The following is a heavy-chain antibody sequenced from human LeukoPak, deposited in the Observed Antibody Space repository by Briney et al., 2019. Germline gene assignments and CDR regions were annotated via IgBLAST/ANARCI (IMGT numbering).Heavy chain of an antibody. D-gene: IGHD6-19*01. Sequence: GGSLRLSCAASGFTFSIHSMSWVRQAPGKGLEWVANIKQGGTEKYYVDSVKGRFTISRDNAKNSLYLQMNSLRAEDTAVYYCARYQNRAVTGAFDLWGQGTKVIVSS. CDR1: GFTFSIHS. CDR2: IKQGGTEK. J-gene: IGHJ3*01. CDR3: ARYQNRAVTGAFDL. V-gene: IGHV3-7*01.